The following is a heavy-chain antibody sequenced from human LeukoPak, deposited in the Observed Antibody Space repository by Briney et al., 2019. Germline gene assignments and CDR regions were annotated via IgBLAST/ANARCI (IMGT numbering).Heavy chain of an antibody. D-gene: IGHD2-2*01. V-gene: IGHV1-18*01. CDR1: GYTFTSYG. J-gene: IGHJ4*02. CDR3: ARDYCSSTSCYRYFDY. Sequence: GASVKVSCKASGYTFTSYGISWVRQAPGQGLEWMGWISAYNGNTNYAQKLQGRVTMTTDTSTSTAYMELRSLRSDDTAVYYCARDYCSSTSCYRYFDYWGQGTLVTVSS. CDR2: ISAYNGNT.